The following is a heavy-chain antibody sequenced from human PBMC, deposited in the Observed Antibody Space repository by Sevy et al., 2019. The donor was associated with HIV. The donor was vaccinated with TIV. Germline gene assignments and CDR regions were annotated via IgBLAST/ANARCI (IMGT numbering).Heavy chain of an antibody. CDR3: AGRIAAAGRGGFGY. D-gene: IGHD6-13*01. CDR1: GGSFSGYY. Sequence: SETLSLTCAVYGGSFSGYYWSWIRQPPGKGLEWIGEINHSGSTNYNPSLKSRVTISVDTSKNQFSLKLSSVTAADTAVYYCAGRIAAAGRGGFGYWGQGTLVTVSS. J-gene: IGHJ4*02. V-gene: IGHV4-34*01. CDR2: INHSGST.